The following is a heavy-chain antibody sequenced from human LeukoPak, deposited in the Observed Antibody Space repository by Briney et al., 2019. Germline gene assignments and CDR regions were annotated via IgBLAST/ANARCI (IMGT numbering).Heavy chain of an antibody. J-gene: IGHJ4*02. CDR1: GYSISSGYY. D-gene: IGHD3-22*01. V-gene: IGHV4-38-2*01. CDR2: IYHSGST. CDR3: ASTYYYDSSGYYGFDY. Sequence: PSETLSLTCAVSGYSISSGYYWGWIRQPPGKGLEWIGSIYHSGSTYYNPSLKSRVTISVDTSKNQFSLKLSSVTAADTAVYYCASTYYYDSSGYYGFDYWGQGTLVTASS.